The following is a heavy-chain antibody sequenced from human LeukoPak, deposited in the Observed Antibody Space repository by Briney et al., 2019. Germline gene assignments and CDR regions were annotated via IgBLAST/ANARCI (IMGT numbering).Heavy chain of an antibody. CDR3: AKNVPSLNGYLYYGMDV. CDR1: GFTFSSYW. CDR2: INGDGSNI. J-gene: IGHJ6*02. D-gene: IGHD3-9*01. V-gene: IGHV3-74*01. Sequence: GGSLRLSCVASGFTFSSYWMHWVRQDPRKGLVWVSRINGDGSNINYADSVRGRFTISRDNAKNTLYLQMNSLRAEDTAVYYCAKNVPSLNGYLYYGMDVWGQGTTVTVSS.